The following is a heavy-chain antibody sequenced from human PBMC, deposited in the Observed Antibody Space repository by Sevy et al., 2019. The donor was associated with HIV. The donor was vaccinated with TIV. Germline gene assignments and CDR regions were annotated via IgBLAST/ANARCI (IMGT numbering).Heavy chain of an antibody. CDR1: GYTFTGYY. Sequence: ASVKVSCKASGYTFTGYYMHWVRQAPGQGLEWMGRINPNSGGTNYPQKFQGRVTMTRDTSISTAYMELSRLRSDDTAVYYCARDGTYGSGSYYKMTWFDPWGQGTLVTVSS. V-gene: IGHV1-2*06. CDR2: INPNSGGT. CDR3: ARDGTYGSGSYYKMTWFDP. D-gene: IGHD3-10*01. J-gene: IGHJ5*02.